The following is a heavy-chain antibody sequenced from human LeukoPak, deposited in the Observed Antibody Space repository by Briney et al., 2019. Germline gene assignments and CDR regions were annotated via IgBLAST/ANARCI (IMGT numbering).Heavy chain of an antibody. J-gene: IGHJ4*03. CDR3: AGGPAGTAFDD. CDR2: IYTSGNT. D-gene: IGHD1-1*01. CDR1: GVSISSYY. Sequence: PSETLSLTCTVSGVSISSYYWSWIRQPAGKGLEWIGRIYTSGNTNYQPSLKSRLTISVDKSKNHLSLKLSSLTAADTAFYYCAGGPAGTAFDDWGHGTLVTVSS. V-gene: IGHV4-4*07.